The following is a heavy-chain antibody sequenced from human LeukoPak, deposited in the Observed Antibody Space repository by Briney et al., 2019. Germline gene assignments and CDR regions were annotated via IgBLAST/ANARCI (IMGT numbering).Heavy chain of an antibody. J-gene: IGHJ4*02. CDR1: GDSIGTYY. D-gene: IGHD3-9*01. CDR2: IYYSGST. Sequence: SETLSLTCTVSGDSIGTYYWSWIRRPPGKGLEWIGHIYYSGSTKYNPSLKSRVTISVDTSKNQFSLKLSSVTAADTAVYYCAREDYDILTGYRYYYDYWGRGTLVTVSS. CDR3: AREDYDILTGYRYYYDY. V-gene: IGHV4-59*01.